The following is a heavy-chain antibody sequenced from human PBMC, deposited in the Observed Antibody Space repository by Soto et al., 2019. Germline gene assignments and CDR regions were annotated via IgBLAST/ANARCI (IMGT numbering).Heavy chain of an antibody. Sequence: TSETLSLTCEVSGGSVSSSNWWSWVRQPPGKGLEWIGYIYHSGSTNYNPSLKSRVTISVDTSKNQFSLKLSSVTAADTAVYYCARALGGDYGTFDIWGQGTMVTVSS. V-gene: IGHV4-4*02. D-gene: IGHD4-17*01. CDR2: IYHSGST. CDR1: GGSVSSSNW. CDR3: ARALGGDYGTFDI. J-gene: IGHJ3*02.